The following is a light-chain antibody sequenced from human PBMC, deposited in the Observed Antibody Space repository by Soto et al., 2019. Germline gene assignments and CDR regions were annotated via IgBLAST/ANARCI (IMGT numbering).Light chain of an antibody. J-gene: IGLJ2*01. V-gene: IGLV2-14*03. Sequence: QSVLTQPASVSGSPGQSITISCTGTSSDVGGYNYVSWYQQHPGKAPKLMIYDVSNRPSGVSDRFSGSKSGNTASLTFSGLQAEDEAEYYCSSYTSTSSVVFGGGTKVTVL. CDR2: DVS. CDR3: SSYTSTSSVV. CDR1: SSDVGGYNY.